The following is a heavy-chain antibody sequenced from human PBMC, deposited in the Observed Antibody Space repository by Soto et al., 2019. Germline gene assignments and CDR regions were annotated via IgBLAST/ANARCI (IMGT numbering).Heavy chain of an antibody. V-gene: IGHV4-59*01. CDR2: IYYSGST. CDR1: GGSISSYY. Sequence: SETLSLTCTVSGGSISSYYWSWIRQPPGKGLEWIGYIYYSGSTNYNPSLKSRVTISVDTSKNQFYLKLSSVTAADTAVYYFARVTYDFWSGPHPNWFDPWGQGTLVTVSS. J-gene: IGHJ5*02. CDR3: ARVTYDFWSGPHPNWFDP. D-gene: IGHD3-3*01.